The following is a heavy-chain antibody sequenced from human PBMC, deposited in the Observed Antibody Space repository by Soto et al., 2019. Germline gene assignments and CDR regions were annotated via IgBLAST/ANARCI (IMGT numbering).Heavy chain of an antibody. V-gene: IGHV1-69*06. CDR3: ARDKRRFTTYCSGGSCYWFDP. D-gene: IGHD2-15*01. CDR2: IIPIFGTA. CDR1: GGTFSSYA. J-gene: IGHJ5*02. Sequence: SLKVSCKASGGTFSSYAISWVRQAPRQGLEWMGGIIPIFGTANYAQKFQGRVTITADKSTSTAYMELSSLRSEDTAVYYCARDKRRFTTYCSGGSCYWFDPWGQGTLVTVSS.